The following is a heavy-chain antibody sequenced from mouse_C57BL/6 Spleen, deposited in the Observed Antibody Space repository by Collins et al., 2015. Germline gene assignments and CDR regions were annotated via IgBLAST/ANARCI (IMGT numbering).Heavy chain of an antibody. CDR2: IWSDGNT. D-gene: IGHD1-1*01. CDR1: GFSLTSYG. V-gene: IGHV2-6*03. Sequence: QVQLKESGPGLVAPSQSLSITCTVSGFSLTSYGVHWVRQPPGKGLEWLVVIWSDGNTTYNSALKSRLSISKDNSKSQVSLKMNSLQTDDTAMYYCARDYGSSYGYFDVWGTGTTVTVSS. CDR3: ARDYGSSYGYFDV. J-gene: IGHJ1*03.